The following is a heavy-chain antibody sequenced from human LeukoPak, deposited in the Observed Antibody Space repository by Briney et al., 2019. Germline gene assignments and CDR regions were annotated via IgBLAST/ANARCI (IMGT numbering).Heavy chain of an antibody. D-gene: IGHD6-13*01. Sequence: GGSLRLSCAASGFTFSGPAMHWVGQASGKGLEWVGRIRSKANSYATAYAASVKGRFTISRDDSKNTAYLQMNSLKTEDTAVYYCTRHPVAAANYGMDVWGRGTTVTVSS. CDR2: IRSKANSYAT. CDR1: GFTFSGPA. J-gene: IGHJ6*02. CDR3: TRHPVAAANYGMDV. V-gene: IGHV3-73*01.